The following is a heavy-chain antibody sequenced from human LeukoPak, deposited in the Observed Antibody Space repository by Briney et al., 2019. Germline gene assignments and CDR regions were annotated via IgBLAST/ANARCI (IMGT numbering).Heavy chain of an antibody. J-gene: IGHJ4*02. D-gene: IGHD1-26*01. Sequence: PGGSLRLSCAASGFTFSSYWMSWVRQAPGKGLEWVANIKQDGSEKYYVDSVKGRFTISRDNAKNSLSLQMNSLRVEDTAVYYCAKDEVGGHFEYWGQGTLVTVSS. CDR2: IKQDGSEK. CDR3: AKDEVGGHFEY. V-gene: IGHV3-7*01. CDR1: GFTFSSYW.